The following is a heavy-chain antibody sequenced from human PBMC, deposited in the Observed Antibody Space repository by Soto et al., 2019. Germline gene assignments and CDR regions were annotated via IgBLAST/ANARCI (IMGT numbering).Heavy chain of an antibody. J-gene: IGHJ6*02. Sequence: TSETLSLTCSVSGGSISDYYWSWIRQPAGKGLEWIGRIYTSGSTTYHPSLKSRVTMSVDTSKNQFSLKLSPVTAADTAVYYCARSPSSPTTVKPDYYGMDVWGLGTTVTVSS. CDR2: IYTSGST. D-gene: IGHD4-4*01. CDR3: ARSPSSPTTVKPDYYGMDV. V-gene: IGHV4-4*07. CDR1: GGSISDYY.